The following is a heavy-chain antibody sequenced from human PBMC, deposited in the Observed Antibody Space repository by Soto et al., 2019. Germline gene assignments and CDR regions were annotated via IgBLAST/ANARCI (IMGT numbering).Heavy chain of an antibody. D-gene: IGHD6-6*01. CDR1: GYTFTSYG. Sequence: GASVKVSCKASGYTFTSYGISWVRQAPGQGLEWMGWISAYNGNTNYAQKLQGRVTMTTDTSTSPAYMELRSLRSDDTAVYYCGRWAFESSEDYYYGRDVWGKGTRVTVPS. CDR3: GRWAFESSEDYYYGRDV. V-gene: IGHV1-18*01. J-gene: IGHJ6*04. CDR2: ISAYNGNT.